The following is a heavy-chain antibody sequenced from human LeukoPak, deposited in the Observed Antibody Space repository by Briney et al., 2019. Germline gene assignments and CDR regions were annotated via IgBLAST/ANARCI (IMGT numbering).Heavy chain of an antibody. J-gene: IGHJ4*02. CDR3: ERIGYSSSSIDY. D-gene: IGHD6-6*01. Sequence: GGPLRLSCASTGFTFSNYWMSWVRRAPGKGLEWVANINQDGSVKYYVDSAKGRFTMSRDNAKNSMYIQMNSLRAEAEDTAVYYCERIGYSSSSIDYWGQGTPVTVSS. CDR2: INQDGSVK. CDR1: GFTFSNYW. V-gene: IGHV3-7*01.